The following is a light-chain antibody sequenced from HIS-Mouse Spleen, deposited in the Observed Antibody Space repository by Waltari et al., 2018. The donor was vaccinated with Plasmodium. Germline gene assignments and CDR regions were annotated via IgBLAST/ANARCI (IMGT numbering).Light chain of an antibody. CDR3: QQRSNWPLYT. J-gene: IGKJ2*01. CDR1: QSVSSY. V-gene: IGKV3-11*01. CDR2: DAS. Sequence: EIVLPQSPATLSLSPGERATLPCRASQSVSSYLAWYQQKPGQAPSLRIYDASNRATGIPSMFSGSVSGTDVTVTISSLEPEDFAVYYCQQRSNWPLYTFGQGTKLEIK.